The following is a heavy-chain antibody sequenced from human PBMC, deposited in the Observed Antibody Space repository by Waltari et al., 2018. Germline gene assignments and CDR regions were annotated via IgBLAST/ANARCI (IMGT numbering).Heavy chain of an antibody. CDR3: ARDRVGGATRMDV. D-gene: IGHD1-26*01. Sequence: QVQLVQSGAEVKKPGASVKVSCKASGYTFTSYYMHWVRQAPGQGLEWMGILTPSGGSTSYAQKFQGRVTMTRDTSTSTVYMELSSLRSEDTAVYYCARDRVGGATRMDVWGQGTTVTVSS. J-gene: IGHJ6*02. CDR2: LTPSGGST. V-gene: IGHV1-46*01. CDR1: GYTFTSYY.